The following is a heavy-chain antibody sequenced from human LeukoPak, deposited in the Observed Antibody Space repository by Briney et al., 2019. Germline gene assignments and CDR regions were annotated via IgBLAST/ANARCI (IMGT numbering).Heavy chain of an antibody. CDR1: GGSISGYY. CDR3: AREGYYGSGTFGY. V-gene: IGHV4-59*01. J-gene: IGHJ4*02. Sequence: SETLSLTCTVSGGSISGYYWSWIRQPPGKGLEWIGYIYYSGSTNYNPSLKSRVTISVDTSKNQFSLKLSSVTAADTAVYYCAREGYYGSGTFGYWGQGTLVTVSS. D-gene: IGHD3-10*01. CDR2: IYYSGST.